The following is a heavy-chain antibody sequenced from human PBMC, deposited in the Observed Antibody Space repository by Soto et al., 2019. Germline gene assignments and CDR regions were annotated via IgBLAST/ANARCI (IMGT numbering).Heavy chain of an antibody. CDR3: ARPSYPYSGSPIYFDY. CDR1: GYTFTSYY. Sequence: ASVKVSCKASGYTFTSYYMHWMRQAPGQGLEWMGIINPSGGSTSYAQKFQGRVAMTRDTSTSTVYMELSSLRSEDTAVYYCARPSYPYSGSPIYFDYWGQGTLVTVSS. D-gene: IGHD1-26*01. J-gene: IGHJ4*02. V-gene: IGHV1-46*01. CDR2: INPSGGST.